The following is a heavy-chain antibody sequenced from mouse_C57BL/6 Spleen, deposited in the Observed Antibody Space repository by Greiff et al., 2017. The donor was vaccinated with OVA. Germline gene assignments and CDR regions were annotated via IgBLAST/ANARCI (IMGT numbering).Heavy chain of an antibody. D-gene: IGHD1-1*01. CDR1: GFTFSDYG. CDR3: ARDYYGSRGY. CDR2: ISSGSSTI. J-gene: IGHJ2*01. Sequence: EVHLVESGGGLVKPGGSLKLSCAASGFTFSDYGMHWVRQAPEKGLEWVAYISSGSSTIYYADTVKGRFTISRDNAKNTLFLQMTSLRSEDPAMYYCARDYYGSRGYWGQGTTLTVSS. V-gene: IGHV5-17*01.